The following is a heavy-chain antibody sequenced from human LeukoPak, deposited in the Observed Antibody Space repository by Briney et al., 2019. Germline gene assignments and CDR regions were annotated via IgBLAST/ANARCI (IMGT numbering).Heavy chain of an antibody. Sequence: PGGSLRLSCAASGFTFSSYSMNWVRQAPGKGLEWVSSISSSSSYIYYADSVKGRFTISRDNAKNSLYLQMNSLRAKDTAVYYCAREIDYGDYPRMDVWGKGTTVTISS. D-gene: IGHD4-17*01. J-gene: IGHJ6*03. CDR3: AREIDYGDYPRMDV. V-gene: IGHV3-21*01. CDR2: ISSSSSYI. CDR1: GFTFSSYS.